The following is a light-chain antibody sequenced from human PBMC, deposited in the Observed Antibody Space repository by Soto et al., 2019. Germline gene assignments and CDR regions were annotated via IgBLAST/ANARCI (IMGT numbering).Light chain of an antibody. CDR3: QQYGRSPRT. J-gene: IGKJ1*01. V-gene: IGKV3-20*01. CDR2: GAS. CDR1: QTVSNNF. Sequence: IVLTQSPGTLSLSPGERATLSCRASQTVSNNFLAWYQQKPGQAPRLLIYGASYRATGIPDRFSGSGSGTDFTLTINKLEPEDFAVYYCQQYGRSPRTFGQGTKVDIK.